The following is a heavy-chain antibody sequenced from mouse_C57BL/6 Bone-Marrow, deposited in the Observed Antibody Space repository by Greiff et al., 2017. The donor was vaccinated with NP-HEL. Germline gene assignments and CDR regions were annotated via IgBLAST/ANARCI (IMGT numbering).Heavy chain of an antibody. J-gene: IGHJ4*01. Sequence: VKLVESGAELVRPGTSVKMSCKASGYTFTNYWIGWAKQRPGHGLEWIGDIYPGGGYTNYNEKFKGKATLTADKSSSTAYMQFSSLTSEDSAIYYCARLGDYDAMDYWGQGTSVTVSS. V-gene: IGHV1-63*01. CDR3: ARLGDYDAMDY. CDR2: IYPGGGYT. CDR1: GYTFTNYW.